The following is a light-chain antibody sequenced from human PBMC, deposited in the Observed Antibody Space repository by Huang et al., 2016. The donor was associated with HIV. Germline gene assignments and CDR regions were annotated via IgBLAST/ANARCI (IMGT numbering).Light chain of an antibody. V-gene: IGKV3-15*01. CDR1: QSVSSN. J-gene: IGKJ2*01. CDR3: QQYNKWPKT. Sequence: EIVLTQSPATLSVSPGERATLSCRASQSVSSNLAWYQQKPGQAPRLFIYGTSTRDTDIPARVSGSGSGTEFTLTISSLQSEDFAVYYCQQYNKWPKTFGQGTKLEIK. CDR2: GTS.